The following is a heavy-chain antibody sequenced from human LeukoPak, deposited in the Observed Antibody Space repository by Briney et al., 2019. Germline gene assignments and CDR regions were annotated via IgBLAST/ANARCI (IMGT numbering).Heavy chain of an antibody. Sequence: SETLSLTCAVYGGSFSGYYWSWIRQPPGKGLEWIGEINHSGSTNYNPSLKSRVTISVDTSKNQFSLKLTSVTAADTAVYYCARGGRYPDCWGQGTLVTVSS. CDR2: INHSGST. V-gene: IGHV4-34*01. D-gene: IGHD1-1*01. CDR1: GGSFSGYY. J-gene: IGHJ4*02. CDR3: ARGGRYPDC.